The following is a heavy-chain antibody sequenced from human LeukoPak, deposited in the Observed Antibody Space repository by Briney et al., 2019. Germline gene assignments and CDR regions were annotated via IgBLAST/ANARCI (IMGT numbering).Heavy chain of an antibody. CDR2: ISGSGDRT. CDR1: GFTFSSYA. V-gene: IGHV3-23*01. D-gene: IGHD3-10*01. CDR3: AKDVVRGSGRINWFDP. J-gene: IGHJ5*02. Sequence: GGSLRLSCAASGFTFSSYAMTWVRQAPGKGLEWVSAISGSGDRTYYADTVRGRFTISRDTSKNMLYLQMNSLRAEDTAVYYCAKDVVRGSGRINWFDPWGQGTLVTVSS.